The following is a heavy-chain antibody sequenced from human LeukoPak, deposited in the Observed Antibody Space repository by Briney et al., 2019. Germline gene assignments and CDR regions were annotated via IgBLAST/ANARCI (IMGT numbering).Heavy chain of an antibody. CDR1: GFTFSSYW. V-gene: IGHV3-23*01. D-gene: IGHD5-18*01. J-gene: IGHJ4*02. Sequence: PGGSQRLSCAASGFTFSSYWMSWVRQAPGKGLEWVSVISGSGDSTYFADSVKGRFTISRDNSKNTLYLQMNSLRAEDTAVYYCAKDPPDTGTDYWGQGTLVTVSS. CDR3: AKDPPDTGTDY. CDR2: ISGSGDST.